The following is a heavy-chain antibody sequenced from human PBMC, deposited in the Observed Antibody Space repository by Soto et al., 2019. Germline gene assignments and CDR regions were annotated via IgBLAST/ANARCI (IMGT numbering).Heavy chain of an antibody. V-gene: IGHV6-1*01. CDR1: GDSVTSNSAA. J-gene: IGHJ6*02. Sequence: SQTLSLTCAISGDSVTSNSAAWNWIRQSPSRGLEWLGRTYYRSKWYNDYALSVKSRLTINPDTSKNQFSLQLNSVTPDDTAVYYCVRAPYSGRWVNYYYGMDVWGQGTTVTVSS. CDR3: VRAPYSGRWVNYYYGMDV. D-gene: IGHD6-13*01. CDR2: TYYRSKWYN.